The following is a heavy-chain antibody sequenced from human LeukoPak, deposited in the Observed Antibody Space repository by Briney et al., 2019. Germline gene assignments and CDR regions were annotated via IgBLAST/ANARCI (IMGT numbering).Heavy chain of an antibody. CDR1: GFTFSNYS. CDR3: AKDDSFGSNWYYIDF. V-gene: IGHV3-21*04. D-gene: IGHD6-13*01. Sequence: GGSLRLSCAASGFTFSNYSMNWVRQAPGKGLEWVSSISSSSSYIYYADSVKGRFTISRDNAKNSLYLQMNRLRAEDTALYYCAKDDSFGSNWYYIDFWGQGTLVTVSS. CDR2: ISSSSSYI. J-gene: IGHJ4*02.